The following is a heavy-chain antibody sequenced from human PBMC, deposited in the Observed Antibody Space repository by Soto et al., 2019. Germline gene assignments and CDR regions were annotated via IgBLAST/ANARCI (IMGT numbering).Heavy chain of an antibody. J-gene: IGHJ6*02. CDR2: ISATGTT. CDR1: GFTFNNYI. Sequence: EVQLLESGGGLVQPGGSLRLSRAASGFTFNNYIMAWVRQAPGEGLEWVSAISATGTTYYADFVWGHVTISRDNSKNTLYLQMNSLRVEDTAVYFCAKAAGGTFDNGVDVWGQGTTVTVSS. CDR3: AKAAGGTFDNGVDV. D-gene: IGHD3-16*01. V-gene: IGHV3-23*01.